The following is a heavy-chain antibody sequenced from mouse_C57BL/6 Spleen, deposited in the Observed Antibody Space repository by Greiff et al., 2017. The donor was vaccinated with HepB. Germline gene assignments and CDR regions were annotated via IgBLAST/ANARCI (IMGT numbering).Heavy chain of an antibody. J-gene: IGHJ3*01. Sequence: QVQLQQSGAELVRPGSSVKLSCKASGYTFTSYWMDWVKQRPGQGLEWIGNIYPSDSETHYNQKFKDKATLTVDKSSSTAYMQLSSLTSEDSAVYYCARERDQAWFAYWGQGTLVTVSA. CDR2: IYPSDSET. V-gene: IGHV1-61*01. D-gene: IGHD3-3*01. CDR3: ARERDQAWFAY. CDR1: GYTFTSYW.